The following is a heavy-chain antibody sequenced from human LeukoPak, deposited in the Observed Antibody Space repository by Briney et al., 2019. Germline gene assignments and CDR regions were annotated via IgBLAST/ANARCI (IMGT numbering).Heavy chain of an antibody. CDR3: AREGGGAGPNWFDP. D-gene: IGHD2-21*01. CDR1: GGSISSGGYS. CDR2: IYYSGST. J-gene: IGHJ5*02. Sequence: SETLSLTCAVSGGSISSGGYSWSWIRQPPGKGLEWIGYIYYSGSTYYNPSLKSRVTISVDTSKNQFSLKLSSVTAADTAVYYCAREGGGAGPNWFDPWGQGTLVTVSS. V-gene: IGHV4-30-4*07.